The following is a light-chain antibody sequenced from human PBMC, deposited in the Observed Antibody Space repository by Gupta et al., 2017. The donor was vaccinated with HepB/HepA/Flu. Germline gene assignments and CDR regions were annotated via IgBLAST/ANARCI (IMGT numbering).Light chain of an antibody. CDR1: SSDVGTYNR. J-gene: IGLJ1*01. CDR3: SSYTSSSTFV. CDR2: EVS. V-gene: IGLV2-18*02. Sequence: GSPGQSVTISCTGTSSDVGTYNRVSWYQQPPGTAPKLMIYEVSYRPSGVPDRFSGSKSDNTASLTISGLQAEDEAEYYCSSYTSSSTFVFGTGTKVTVL.